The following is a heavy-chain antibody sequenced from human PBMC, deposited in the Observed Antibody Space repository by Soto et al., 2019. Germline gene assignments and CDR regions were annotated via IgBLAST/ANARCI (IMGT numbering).Heavy chain of an antibody. Sequence: EVQLVESGGGLIQPGGSLRLSCAASGFTVSSNYMSWVRQAPGKGLEWVSVINSGGNTYYADSVKGRFTISRDNSKNTLYLQMSSLRAEDAAVYYCARGQPTVTTWGGMDVWGQGTTVTVFS. J-gene: IGHJ6*02. CDR3: ARGQPTVTTWGGMDV. CDR2: INSGGNT. D-gene: IGHD4-17*01. CDR1: GFTVSSNY. V-gene: IGHV3-53*01.